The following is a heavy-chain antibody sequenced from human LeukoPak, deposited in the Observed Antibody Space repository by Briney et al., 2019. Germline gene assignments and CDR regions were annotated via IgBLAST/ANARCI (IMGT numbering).Heavy chain of an antibody. D-gene: IGHD3-10*01. J-gene: IGHJ5*02. CDR3: ARTMVRGVISPIYNWFDP. CDR2: IYPGDSDT. V-gene: IGHV5-51*01. Sequence: GESLQISCKGSGYSFTSYWIGWVRQMPGKGLEWMGIIYPGDSDTRYSPSFQGQVTISADKSISTAYLQWSSLKASDTAMYYCARTMVRGVISPIYNWFDPWGQGTLVTVSS. CDR1: GYSFTSYW.